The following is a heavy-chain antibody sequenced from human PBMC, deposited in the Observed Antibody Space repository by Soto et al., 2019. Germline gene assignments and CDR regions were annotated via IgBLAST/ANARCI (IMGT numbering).Heavy chain of an antibody. CDR3: ARGISMVQDHYYYYAMDV. D-gene: IGHD3-10*01. J-gene: IGHJ6*01. CDR2: NRNEPNGYTT. V-gene: IGHV3-72*01. CDR1: GFTFSDHY. Sequence: PGGSLRLSCAASGFTFSDHYMDWVRQAPGKGLEWVGRNRNEPNGYTTEYAASVKGRFTISRDDSKNSLYLQMKSLQNEDTALYYCARGISMVQDHYYYYAMDVWGQGTTVTV.